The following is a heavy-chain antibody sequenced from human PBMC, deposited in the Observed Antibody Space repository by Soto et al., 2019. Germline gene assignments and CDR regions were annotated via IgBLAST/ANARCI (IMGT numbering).Heavy chain of an antibody. Sequence: QVQLVQSGAEVKKPGSSVKVSCKASGGTFSSYTISWVRQAPGQGLEWMGRIIPILGIANYAQKFQGRVTITADKSPSTAYMELSSLRSEDTAVYYCASGYCSGGSCYSGDYYYYGMDVWGQWTTVTVSS. CDR1: GGTFSSYT. V-gene: IGHV1-69*02. J-gene: IGHJ6*02. CDR3: ASGYCSGGSCYSGDYYYYGMDV. D-gene: IGHD2-15*01. CDR2: IIPILGIA.